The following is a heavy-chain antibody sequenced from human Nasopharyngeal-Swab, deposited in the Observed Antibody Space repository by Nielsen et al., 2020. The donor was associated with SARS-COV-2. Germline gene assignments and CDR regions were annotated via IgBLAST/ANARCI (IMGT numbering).Heavy chain of an antibody. V-gene: IGHV4-59*01. J-gene: IGHJ6*03. CDR2: IYYSGST. CDR3: ARGGYSYGSALAWYMDV. Sequence: TLSLTCTVSGGSISSYYWSWIRQPPGKGLEWIGYIYYSGSTNYNPSLKSRVTISVDTSKNQFSLKLSSVTAADTAVYYCARGGYSYGSALAWYMDVWGKGTTVTVSS. D-gene: IGHD5-18*01. CDR1: GGSISSYY.